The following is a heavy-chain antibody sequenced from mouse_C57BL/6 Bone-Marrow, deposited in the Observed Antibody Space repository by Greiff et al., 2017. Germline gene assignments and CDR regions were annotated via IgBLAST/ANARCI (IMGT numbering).Heavy chain of an antibody. CDR1: GYSITSGYY. V-gene: IGHV3-6*01. Sequence: EVQLVESGPGLVKPSQSLSLTCSVTGYSITSGYYWNWIRQFPGNKLEWMGYISYDGSNNYNPSLKNRISITRDTSKNQFFLKLNSVTTEDTATYYCARPGYYGSSYEAWFAYWGQGTLVTVSA. CDR3: ARPGYYGSSYEAWFAY. CDR2: ISYDGSN. D-gene: IGHD1-1*01. J-gene: IGHJ3*01.